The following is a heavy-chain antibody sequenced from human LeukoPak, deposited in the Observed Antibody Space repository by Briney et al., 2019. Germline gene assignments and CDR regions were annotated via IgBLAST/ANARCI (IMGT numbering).Heavy chain of an antibody. CDR3: AKTTTVGFGDWFDP. CDR2: ISDSGSTI. V-gene: IGHV3-48*01. CDR1: GFTFSSYN. D-gene: IGHD4-11*01. Sequence: GGSLRLSCAASGFTFSSYNMNWVRQAPGKGLEWVSYISDSGSTIYYADSVKGRFTISRDNSKNTLYLQMNSLRAEDTAVYYCAKTTTVGFGDWFDPWGQGTLVTVSS. J-gene: IGHJ5*02.